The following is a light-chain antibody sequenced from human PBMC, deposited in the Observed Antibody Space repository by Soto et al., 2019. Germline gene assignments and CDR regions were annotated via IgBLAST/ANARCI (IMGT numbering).Light chain of an antibody. V-gene: IGLV2-14*01. CDR1: SSDVGAYYS. CDR2: GVT. J-gene: IGLJ2*01. Sequence: QSALTQPASVSGSPGQSITISCTGTSSDVGAYYSVSWYQHHPGKAPKLIIYGVTNRPSGVSNRFSGSKSGNTASLTVSGLQAEDEADYYCCSYGGSNNFVVFGGGTKLTVL. CDR3: CSYGGSNNFVV.